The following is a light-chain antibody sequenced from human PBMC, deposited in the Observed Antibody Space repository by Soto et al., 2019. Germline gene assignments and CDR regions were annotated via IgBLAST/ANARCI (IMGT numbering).Light chain of an antibody. V-gene: IGKV4-1*01. Sequence: DIVMTQSPDSLAVSLGERATINCKSSQNIFYSPNNKNYLAWYQQKPGQPPKLLIYWASIRESGVPDRFSGSGSGTDFSLTISSLQAEDVAVYYCQQYNSTPRTFGQGTKVEIK. CDR2: WAS. J-gene: IGKJ1*01. CDR1: QNIFYSPNNKNY. CDR3: QQYNSTPRT.